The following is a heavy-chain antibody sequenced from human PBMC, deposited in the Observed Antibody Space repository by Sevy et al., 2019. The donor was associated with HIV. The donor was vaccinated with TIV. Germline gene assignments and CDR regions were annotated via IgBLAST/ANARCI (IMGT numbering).Heavy chain of an antibody. J-gene: IGHJ4*02. D-gene: IGHD6-13*01. V-gene: IGHV3-7*03. Sequence: GGSPRLSCAASGFTFSSYWMSWVRQAPGKGLEWVANIKQDGSEKYYVDSVKGRFTISRDNAKNSLYLQMNSLRAEDTAVYYCARDLGYSTRGFDYWGQGTLVTVSS. CDR3: ARDLGYSTRGFDY. CDR1: GFTFSSYW. CDR2: IKQDGSEK.